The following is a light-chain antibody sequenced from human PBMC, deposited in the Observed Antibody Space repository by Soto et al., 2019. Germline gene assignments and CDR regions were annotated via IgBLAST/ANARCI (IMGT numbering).Light chain of an antibody. CDR3: CSYAGGVV. Sequence: QSVLTQPASVSGSPGQSITISCTGTSSDVGSYKLVSWYQQHPGKAPKLMTYEGSKRPSGVSSRFSGSKSGNTASLTISGLQAEDEAYYYCCSYAGGVVFGGGTKLTVL. V-gene: IGLV2-23*01. CDR2: EGS. CDR1: SSDVGSYKL. J-gene: IGLJ2*01.